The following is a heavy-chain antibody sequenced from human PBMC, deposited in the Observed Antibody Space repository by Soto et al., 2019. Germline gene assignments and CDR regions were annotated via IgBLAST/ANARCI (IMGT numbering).Heavy chain of an antibody. Sequence: QVQLVQSGAEVKKPGASVKVSCKASGYTFTGYYMHWVRQAPGQGLEWMGWINPNSGGTNYAQKFQGRVTMTRDTPVSTAYMELSRLRSDDTAGYYCARGGFTSDYGSGRERHWGQGTLVTVSS. V-gene: IGHV1-2*02. CDR1: GYTFTGYY. CDR2: INPNSGGT. D-gene: IGHD3-10*01. CDR3: ARGGFTSDYGSGRERH. J-gene: IGHJ1*01.